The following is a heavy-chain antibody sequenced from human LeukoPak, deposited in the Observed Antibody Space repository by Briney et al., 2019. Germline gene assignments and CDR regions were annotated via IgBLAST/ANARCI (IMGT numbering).Heavy chain of an antibody. V-gene: IGHV3-53*01. Sequence: GGSLRLSCAASGFTVSSNYMNWVRQAPGKGLEWVSVIYSGGSTYYADSVKGRFTVSRDNSKNTLYLQMNTLRAEDTAVYYCARRYSSGWWIDYWGQGTLVTVSS. CDR3: ARRYSSGWWIDY. CDR1: GFTVSSNY. D-gene: IGHD6-19*01. J-gene: IGHJ4*02. CDR2: IYSGGST.